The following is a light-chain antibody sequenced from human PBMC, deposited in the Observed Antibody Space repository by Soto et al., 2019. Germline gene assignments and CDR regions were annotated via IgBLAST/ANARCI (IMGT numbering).Light chain of an antibody. Sequence: QSALTQPRSVSGSPGQSVTISCTGTSSDVGGYNYVTWYQHHPGKAPKLMISDVNKRASGVPDRFSGPKSGNTASLTISGLQAEDEADYYCCSFGGRVFVFGTGTKLTVL. CDR3: CSFGGRVFV. CDR2: DVN. CDR1: SSDVGGYNY. J-gene: IGLJ1*01. V-gene: IGLV2-11*01.